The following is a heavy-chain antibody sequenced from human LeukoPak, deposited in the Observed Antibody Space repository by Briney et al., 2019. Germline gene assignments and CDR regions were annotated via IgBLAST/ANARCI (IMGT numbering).Heavy chain of an antibody. Sequence: GGSLRLSCTTSGFTFGDYAMSWFRQAPGKGLEWVGFIRSKAYGGTTEYAASVKGRFTISRDDAKSIAYLQMNSLKAEDTGVYCCIRGSLTTVGDYWGQGTLVTVSS. V-gene: IGHV3-49*03. D-gene: IGHD4-23*01. CDR3: IRGSLTTVGDY. CDR2: IRSKAYGGTT. CDR1: GFTFGDYA. J-gene: IGHJ4*02.